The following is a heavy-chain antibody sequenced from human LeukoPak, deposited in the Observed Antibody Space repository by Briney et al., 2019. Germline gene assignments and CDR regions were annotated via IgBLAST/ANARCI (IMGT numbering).Heavy chain of an antibody. J-gene: IGHJ4*02. CDR1: GFMFSSFE. D-gene: IGHD3-16*01. V-gene: IGHV3-48*03. CDR3: ARGGGRHLEY. Sequence: GGSLTLTCAASGFMFSSFEMNWVRQAPGKGLEWVSKISSSGSIIYYADSVKGRFTISRDNAKNSLYLQMNSLRAEDTAVYYCARGGGRHLEYWGQGNLVTVSS. CDR2: ISSSGSII.